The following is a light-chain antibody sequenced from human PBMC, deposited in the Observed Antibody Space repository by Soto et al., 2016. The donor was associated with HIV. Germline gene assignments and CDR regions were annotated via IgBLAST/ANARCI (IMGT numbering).Light chain of an antibody. CDR2: DDS. CDR1: NIGSKS. V-gene: IGLV3-21*03. CDR3: QVWDSSSDHVV. J-gene: IGLJ7*01. Sequence: SYVLPQPPSVSVAPGKTARITCGGSNIGSKSVHWYQQKPGQAPVLVVYDDSDRPSRIPERFSGSNTGNTATLTISRVEVGDEADYYCQVWDSSSDHVVFGGGTQLTVL.